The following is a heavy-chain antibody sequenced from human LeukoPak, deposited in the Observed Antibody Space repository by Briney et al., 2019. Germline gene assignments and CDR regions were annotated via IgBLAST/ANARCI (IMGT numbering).Heavy chain of an antibody. CDR2: VTSDGGTE. V-gene: IGHV3-30*18. J-gene: IGHJ4*02. D-gene: IGHD1-1*01. CDR3: AKRSGSNSGPFDY. CDR1: GFTFRSYG. Sequence: GGSLRLSCAASGFTFRSYGMHWVRQSPGKGLEWVASVTSDGGTEYYAASVKGRFTISRDNSRNRVYLRMNSLRTEDTAVYRCAKRSGSNSGPFDYWGQGVLVIVS.